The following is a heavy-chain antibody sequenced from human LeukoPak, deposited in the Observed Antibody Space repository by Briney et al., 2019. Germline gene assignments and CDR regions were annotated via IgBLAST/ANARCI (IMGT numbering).Heavy chain of an antibody. CDR1: GGSVRCGTYY. J-gene: IGHJ4*02. D-gene: IGHD3-9*01. Sequence: PSETLSLTCTISGGSVRCGTYYWRWIRQPPGKELEWIGYISYIGNTNYNPSLKSRVTISKDTSKNQFSLKLSSVTAADTAVYQCAKKHDWGDFDYWGQGVLVTVAT. CDR3: AKKHDWGDFDY. V-gene: IGHV4-61*01. CDR2: ISYIGNT.